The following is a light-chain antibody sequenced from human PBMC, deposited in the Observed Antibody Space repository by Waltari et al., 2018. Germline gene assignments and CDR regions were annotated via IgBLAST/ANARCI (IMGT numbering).Light chain of an antibody. CDR2: RSE. CDR3: ASWDDSLNGHWV. V-gene: IGLV1-44*01. Sequence: QSVLTQPPPSSGTPGQRVTITCSGSASNTGGHRVNCSQQPPGQAPKLLITRSEQRPAGVPDRFSGSKSGTSASLAISGLQSEDEADYYCASWDDSLNGHWVFGGGTKVTVL. J-gene: IGLJ3*02. CDR1: ASNTGGHR.